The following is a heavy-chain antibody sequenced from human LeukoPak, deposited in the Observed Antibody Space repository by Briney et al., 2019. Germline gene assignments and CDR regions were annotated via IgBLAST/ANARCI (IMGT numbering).Heavy chain of an antibody. V-gene: IGHV3-30*02. Sequence: PGGSLGLSCAASGFTFSSYGMHWVRQAPGKGLEWVAFIVSDGSTKLYADSVKGRFTISRDNSKNTLYLQMNNLRTEDTAVYYCVKDQVTDWGQGTLVTVSS. CDR3: VKDQVTD. CDR1: GFTFSSYG. CDR2: IVSDGSTK. J-gene: IGHJ1*01.